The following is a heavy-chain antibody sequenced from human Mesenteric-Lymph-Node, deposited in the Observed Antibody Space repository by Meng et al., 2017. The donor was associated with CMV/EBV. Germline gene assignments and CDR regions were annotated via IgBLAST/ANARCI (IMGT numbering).Heavy chain of an antibody. D-gene: IGHD2-2*01. CDR2: ISSSSSYI. CDR3: ARDRLGYCSSTSCPLGY. CDR1: GFTFSSYS. Sequence: GESLKISCAASGFTFSSYSMNWVRQAPGKGLEWVSSISSSSSYIYYADSVKGRFTISRDNAKNSLYLQMNSLRAEDTAVYYCARDRLGYCSSTSCPLGYWGQGALVTVSS. V-gene: IGHV3-21*01. J-gene: IGHJ4*02.